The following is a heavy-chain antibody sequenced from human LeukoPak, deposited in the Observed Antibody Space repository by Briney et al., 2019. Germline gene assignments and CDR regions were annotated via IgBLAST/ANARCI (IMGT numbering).Heavy chain of an antibody. CDR1: GYGFTSYD. Sequence: ASVKVSCKASGYGFTSYDINWVRQATGQGLEWMGWMNPNTGNTGFAQKFQGRITLTSSNSINTAYMEVSSLRSEDTAVYYCARRGSYRNNWLAPWGQGTLVIVSS. V-gene: IGHV1-8*01. J-gene: IGHJ5*02. CDR3: ARRGSYRNNWLAP. CDR2: MNPNTGNT. D-gene: IGHD1-26*01.